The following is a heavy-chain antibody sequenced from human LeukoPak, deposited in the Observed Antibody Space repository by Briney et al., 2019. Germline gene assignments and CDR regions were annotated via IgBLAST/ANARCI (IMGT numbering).Heavy chain of an antibody. Sequence: GGSLRLSCVVSGFTVSSNYMSWVRQAPGKGLEWVSVIYSGGSAYYSDSVKGRFTISRDNSKNTLYLQMNRLRAEHPAVYYCGRNNGGVGYWGQGTLVTGSS. CDR2: IYSGGSA. CDR1: GFTVSSNY. D-gene: IGHD2-8*01. CDR3: GRNNGGVGY. J-gene: IGHJ4*02. V-gene: IGHV3-53*01.